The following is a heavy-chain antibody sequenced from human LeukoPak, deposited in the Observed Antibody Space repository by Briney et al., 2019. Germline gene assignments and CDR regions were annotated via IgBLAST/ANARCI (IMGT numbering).Heavy chain of an antibody. CDR2: ISGDGGST. CDR1: GFTFDDYA. Sequence: AGGSLRLSCAASGFTFDDYAMRWVRQAPGKGLEWVSLISGDGGSTYYADSVKGRFTISRDNSKNSLYLQMNSLRTEDTALYYCAKYKYSYCSPIDYGGRRTLVSVSS. CDR3: AKYKYSYCSPIDY. D-gene: IGHD5-18*01. V-gene: IGHV3-43*02. J-gene: IGHJ4*02.